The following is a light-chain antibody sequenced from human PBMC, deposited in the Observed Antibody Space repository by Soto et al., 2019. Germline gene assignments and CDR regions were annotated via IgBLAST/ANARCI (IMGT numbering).Light chain of an antibody. V-gene: IGKV3-11*01. Sequence: EIVLTQSPATLSLSPGERATLSCRASQSVSTSLAWYQHKPGQAPRLLIYDASNRATDIPARFSGSGSRTDFTLTISSLEPEDFAIYYCQQRSNWLSTFGQGTRLEMK. CDR1: QSVSTS. CDR2: DAS. J-gene: IGKJ5*01. CDR3: QQRSNWLST.